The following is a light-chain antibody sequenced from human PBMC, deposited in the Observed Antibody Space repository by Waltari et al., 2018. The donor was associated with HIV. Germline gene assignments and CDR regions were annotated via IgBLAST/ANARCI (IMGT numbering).Light chain of an antibody. V-gene: IGLV3-19*01. J-gene: IGLJ2*01. CDR1: TLGQYF. CDR2: GKN. Sequence: SSELTQAPAVSVALGQTVRITCHGDTLGQYFASWYQQKPVQAPVLVIYGKNNRPSGIPDRFSVSSSGTTASLIITGAQAEDEADYYCNSRDSSGVVFGGGTKLTVL. CDR3: NSRDSSGVV.